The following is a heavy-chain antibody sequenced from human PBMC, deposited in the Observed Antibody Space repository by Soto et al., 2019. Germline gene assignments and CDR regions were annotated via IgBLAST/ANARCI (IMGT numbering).Heavy chain of an antibody. D-gene: IGHD6-13*01. CDR1: GFNFNNYG. J-gene: IGHJ6*02. CDR3: ASRQISPPTRGAASARGGMDV. Sequence: QVQLVESGGGVVQPGRSLRLSCAASGFNFNNYGMHWVRQAPGKGLEWVAVIWNDGNGYYYANSVEGRFTISRDNSKNTLDLQMSGLGAEDTAVYYCASRQISPPTRGAASARGGMDVWGQGTTVTVSS. V-gene: IGHV3-33*01. CDR2: IWNDGNGY.